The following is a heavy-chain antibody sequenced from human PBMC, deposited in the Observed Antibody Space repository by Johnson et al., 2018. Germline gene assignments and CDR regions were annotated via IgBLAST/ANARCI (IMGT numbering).Heavy chain of an antibody. J-gene: IGHJ1*01. Sequence: EVQLVEAGGGLVQPGGSLGLCCAASGFTFNTYWMHWVRQVPGKGLVWVSRISSDGSMTTYADNVRDRFTISRDNAKNTVYLLMNSLRAEDTAQSYCARPSGSSCRVLAGSPSFQHWGQGTLVTVSS. CDR3: ARPSGSSCRVLAGSPSFQH. CDR1: GFTFNTYW. CDR2: ISSDGSMT. V-gene: IGHV3-74*02. D-gene: IGHD2-2*01.